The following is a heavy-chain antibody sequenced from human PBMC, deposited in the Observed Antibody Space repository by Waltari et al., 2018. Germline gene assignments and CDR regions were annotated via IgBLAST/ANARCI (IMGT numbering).Heavy chain of an antibody. D-gene: IGHD5-12*01. V-gene: IGHV5-51*01. Sequence: EVQLVQSGAEVKKPGESLKISCKGSGYSFINYWIGWVRQMPGKGLESMGIIYPGDPETRCNPSVQGQVTISVDKSITTAYLQWSSLKASDTAMYYCARRERGDGYTGAFDVWGQGTMVTVSS. CDR3: ARRERGDGYTGAFDV. J-gene: IGHJ3*01. CDR2: IYPGDPET. CDR1: GYSFINYW.